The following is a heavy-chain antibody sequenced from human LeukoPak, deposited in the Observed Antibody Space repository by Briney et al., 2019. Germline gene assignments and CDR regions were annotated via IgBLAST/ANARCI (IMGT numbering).Heavy chain of an antibody. CDR3: ARDYCSSTSCLFDY. Sequence: GASVKVSCKASNYTFSNYPISWVRQAPGQRLEWLGWISAYSGNTNYAQKVQGRVTMTTDRSTSTAYMELASLRPDDTAVYYCARDYCSSTSCLFDYWGQGTLVSVSS. V-gene: IGHV1-18*01. D-gene: IGHD2-2*01. CDR2: ISAYSGNT. J-gene: IGHJ4*02. CDR1: NYTFSNYP.